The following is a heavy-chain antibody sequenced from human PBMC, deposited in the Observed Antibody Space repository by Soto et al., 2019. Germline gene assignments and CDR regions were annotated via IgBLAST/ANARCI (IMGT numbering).Heavy chain of an antibody. CDR3: AREVITTQRGADGFDI. D-gene: IGHD3-10*01. CDR1: GGSITSGNYF. J-gene: IGHJ3*02. Sequence: QVRLQESGPGLVKPSQTLSLTCTVSGGSITSGNYFWSWVRQTPGKGLEWIAYIYHSGSAHYNRSLESRVVISIDTSEKQFSLRLNSVTAADTAMYYCAREVITTQRGADGFDIWGQGTMVTVSS. V-gene: IGHV4-30-4*01. CDR2: IYHSGSA.